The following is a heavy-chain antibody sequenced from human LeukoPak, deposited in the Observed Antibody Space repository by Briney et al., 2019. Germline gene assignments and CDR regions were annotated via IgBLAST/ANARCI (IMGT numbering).Heavy chain of an antibody. Sequence: GGSLRLSCATSGPTVRSNYMTWVRQAPGKGLEWVSFIYTDGRTYYADSVKGRFTISRDNSKNTVYLQMNSLRVEDTAVYYCARDAKLGTFDYLGQGTLVTVSS. CDR1: GPTVRSNY. CDR3: ARDAKLGTFDY. CDR2: IYTDGRT. D-gene: IGHD7-27*01. J-gene: IGHJ4*02. V-gene: IGHV3-53*01.